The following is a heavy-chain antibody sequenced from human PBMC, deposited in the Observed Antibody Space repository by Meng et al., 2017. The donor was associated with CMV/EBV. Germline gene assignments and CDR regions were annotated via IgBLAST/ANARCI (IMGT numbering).Heavy chain of an antibody. V-gene: IGHV2-5*01. Sequence: SGPTLVKPTQTLTLTCTFSGFSLSTSGVGVGWIRQPPGKALEWLALIYWNDDKRYSPSLKSRLTITKATSKNQEVLTMTNIDPVDTATYYCARSRRFYDAFDLWGQGTLVTVSS. CDR2: IYWNDDK. CDR3: ARSRRFYDAFDL. D-gene: IGHD4-17*01. CDR1: GFSLSTSGVG. J-gene: IGHJ3*01.